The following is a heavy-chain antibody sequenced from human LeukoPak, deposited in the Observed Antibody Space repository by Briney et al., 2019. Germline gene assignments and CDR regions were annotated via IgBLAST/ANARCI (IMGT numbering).Heavy chain of an antibody. CDR1: GGSISSYY. D-gene: IGHD2-15*01. Sequence: ASETLSLTCTVSGGSISSYYWSWIRQPPGKGLEWIGYIYYSGSTNYNPSLKSRVTISVDTSKNQFSLNLNSVTAADTAVYYCARLRCSGGSCYDDYWGQGTLVTVSS. CDR2: IYYSGST. J-gene: IGHJ4*02. V-gene: IGHV4-59*08. CDR3: ARLRCSGGSCYDDY.